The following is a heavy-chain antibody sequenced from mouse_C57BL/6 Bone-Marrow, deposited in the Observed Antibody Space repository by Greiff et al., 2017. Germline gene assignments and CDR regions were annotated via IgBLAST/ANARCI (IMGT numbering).Heavy chain of an antibody. J-gene: IGHJ1*03. CDR3: ARPGYYGSSIYWYFDV. CDR2: INPYNGDT. Sequence: EVQGVESGPELVKPGASVKISCKASGYSFTGYLMNWVKQSQGKSLEWIGRINPYNGDTFYIQKFKGKPTLTVDKSSSTAHMELLSLTSEDIAVYYGARPGYYGSSIYWYFDVWGTGTTVTVSS. D-gene: IGHD1-1*01. CDR1: GYSFTGYL. V-gene: IGHV1-37*01.